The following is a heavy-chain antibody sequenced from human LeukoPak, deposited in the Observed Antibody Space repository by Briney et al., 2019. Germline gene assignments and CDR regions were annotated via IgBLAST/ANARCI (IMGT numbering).Heavy chain of an antibody. D-gene: IGHD2/OR15-2a*01. V-gene: IGHV3-64D*06. J-gene: IGHJ4*02. CDR1: GFVFSIYT. Sequence: PGGSLRLSCSASGFVFSIYTMYWVRQAPGKGPEYVSTISGSGNGGSIYYADSVKGRFTISRDDSKSIVYLQMNGLRSDDTAVYYCVKDFGRVRGTPDSWGQGTLVTVSS. CDR2: ISGSGNGGSI. CDR3: VKDFGRVRGTPDS.